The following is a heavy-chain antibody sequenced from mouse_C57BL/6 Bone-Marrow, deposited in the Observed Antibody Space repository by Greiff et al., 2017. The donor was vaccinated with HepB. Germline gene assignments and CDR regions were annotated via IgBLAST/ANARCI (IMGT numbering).Heavy chain of an antibody. CDR2: IDPSDSYT. CDR1: GYTFTSYW. Sequence: QVQLQQPGAELVKPGASVKLSCKASGYTFTSYWMQWVKQRPGQGLEWIGEIDPSDSYTNYNQKFKGKATLTVDTSSSTAYMQLSSLTSEDSAVYYSARDVWSFAYGGQGTLVTVSA. CDR3: ARDVWSFAY. D-gene: IGHD2-10*02. J-gene: IGHJ3*01. V-gene: IGHV1-50*01.